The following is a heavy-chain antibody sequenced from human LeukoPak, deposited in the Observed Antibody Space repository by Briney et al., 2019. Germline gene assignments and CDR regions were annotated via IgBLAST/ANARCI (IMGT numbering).Heavy chain of an antibody. Sequence: GGSLRLSCAASGFTFSSYGMHWVRQAPGKGLEWVAFIRYDGSNKYYADSVKGRFTISRDNSKNTLYLQMNSLRAEDTAVYYCARGGGTVPPRWGQGTLVTVSS. CDR2: IRYDGSNK. J-gene: IGHJ4*02. CDR1: GFTFSSYG. V-gene: IGHV3-30*02. D-gene: IGHD1/OR15-1a*01. CDR3: ARGGGTVPPR.